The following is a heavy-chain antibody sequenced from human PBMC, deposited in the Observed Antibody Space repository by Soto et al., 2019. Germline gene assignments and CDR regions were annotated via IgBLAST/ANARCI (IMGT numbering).Heavy chain of an antibody. V-gene: IGHV3-74*01. CDR3: ARWASGRYYMEV. Sequence: EVQLVESGGVLVQPGGSLRLSCAASGFTFSSHWMHWVRQAPGKWLVWVSRINSDGSRINYADSVKGRLTISRDNAKNRVNLKMNSLSGEDTAVYICARWASGRYYMEVWGKGTTVTGSS. J-gene: IGHJ6*03. CDR1: GFTFSSHW. D-gene: IGHD3-10*01. CDR2: INSDGSRI.